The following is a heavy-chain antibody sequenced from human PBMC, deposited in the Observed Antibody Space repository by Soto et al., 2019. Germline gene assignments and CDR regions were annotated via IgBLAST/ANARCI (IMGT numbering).Heavy chain of an antibody. V-gene: IGHV1-69*13. Sequence: GASVKVSCKASGGTFSSYAISWVRQAPGQGLEWMGGIIPIFGTANYAQKFQGRVTITADESTSTAYMELSSRRSEDPAVYYFGRGPSDTAMVGGSAFDIWGEVTMVTVSS. CDR1: GGTFSSYA. CDR2: IIPIFGTA. D-gene: IGHD5-18*01. J-gene: IGHJ3*02. CDR3: GRGPSDTAMVGGSAFDI.